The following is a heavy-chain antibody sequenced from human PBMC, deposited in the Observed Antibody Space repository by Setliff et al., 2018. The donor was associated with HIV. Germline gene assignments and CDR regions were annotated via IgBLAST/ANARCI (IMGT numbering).Heavy chain of an antibody. Sequence: SETLSLTCTVSGGSIRTGSYYWGWIRQPPGKRLEWLASIYSGGSTLYNPSLKSRVTISRDTSKNQFSLKLTSVTAADTAVYYRARDGRAAMVPFDPWGQGTLVTVSS. CDR3: ARDGRAAMVPFDP. V-gene: IGHV4-39*07. CDR1: GGSIRTGSYY. CDR2: IYSGGST. J-gene: IGHJ5*02. D-gene: IGHD5-18*01.